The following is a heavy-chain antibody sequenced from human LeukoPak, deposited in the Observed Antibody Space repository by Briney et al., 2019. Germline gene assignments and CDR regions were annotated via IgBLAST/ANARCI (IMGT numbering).Heavy chain of an antibody. CDR2: IYHSGST. D-gene: IGHD3-22*01. CDR1: GGSISSTNW. V-gene: IGHV4-4*02. Sequence: PSGTLSLTCAVSGGSISSTNWWSWVRQPPGKGLEWIGEIYHSGSTNYNPSLESRVTISVDKSKNQFSLKLNSVTAADTAVYYCARVRVVVVIVGMDVWGQGTTVTVSS. J-gene: IGHJ6*02. CDR3: ARVRVVVVIVGMDV.